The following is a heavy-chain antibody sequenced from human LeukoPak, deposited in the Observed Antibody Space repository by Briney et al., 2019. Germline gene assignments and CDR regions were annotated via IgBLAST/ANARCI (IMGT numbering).Heavy chain of an antibody. CDR3: ASPAMASSFDY. J-gene: IGHJ4*02. V-gene: IGHV3-30-3*01. CDR2: ISYDGSNK. D-gene: IGHD5-18*01. CDR1: GFTFSSYA. Sequence: GGSLRLSCAASGFTFSSYAMHWVRQAPGKGLEWVAVISYDGSNKYYADSVKGRFTISRDNSKNTLYLQMNSLRAEDMAVYYCASPAMASSFDYWGQGTLVTVSS.